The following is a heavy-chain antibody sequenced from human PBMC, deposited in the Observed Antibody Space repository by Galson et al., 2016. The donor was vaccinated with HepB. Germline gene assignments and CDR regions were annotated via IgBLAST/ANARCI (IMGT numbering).Heavy chain of an antibody. CDR3: ARGGPGNYYAYGMDV. CDR1: GGSISSYY. D-gene: IGHD1-14*01. Sequence: ETLSLTCTVSGGSISSYYWSWIRQSPGKGLEWIGYVFDSGRTEYNPSLKSRVTISVDTSKHQFSLNLGSVTAADTAVYYCARGGPGNYYAYGMDVWGHGTTVTVSS. CDR2: VFDSGRT. J-gene: IGHJ6*02. V-gene: IGHV4-59*01.